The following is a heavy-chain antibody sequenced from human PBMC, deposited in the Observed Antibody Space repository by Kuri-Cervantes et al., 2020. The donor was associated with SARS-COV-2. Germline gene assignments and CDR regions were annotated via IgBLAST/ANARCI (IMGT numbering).Heavy chain of an antibody. CDR3: ARGSKVLRFLEWLT. D-gene: IGHD3-3*01. Sequence: GGSLRLSCVGSGFTFSNHGMSWVRQAPGKGLEWVSGISGSGGNNGRTYYADSVKGRFTMPRDDPMNTLYLQMNSLRAEDTAVYYCARGSKVLRFLEWLTWGQGTLVTVSS. CDR1: GFTFSNHG. CDR2: ISGSGGNNGRT. V-gene: IGHV3-23*01. J-gene: IGHJ4*02.